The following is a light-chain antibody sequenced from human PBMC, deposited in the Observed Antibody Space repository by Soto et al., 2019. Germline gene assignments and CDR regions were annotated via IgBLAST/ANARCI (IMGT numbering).Light chain of an antibody. Sequence: EIVLTQSPGTLSLSPGDRATLSCRASQSVNSNYLAWYQRKPGQAPRLLIYGASNSATYIPYRFSASVSGTDFSLTTTSLEAEDFAEYYCQQYGSTPPTFGQGTKVEV. CDR1: QSVNSNY. V-gene: IGKV3-20*01. CDR2: GAS. J-gene: IGKJ1*01. CDR3: QQYGSTPPT.